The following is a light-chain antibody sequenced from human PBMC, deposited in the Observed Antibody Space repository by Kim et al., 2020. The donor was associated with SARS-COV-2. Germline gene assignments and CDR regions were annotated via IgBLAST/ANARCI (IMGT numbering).Light chain of an antibody. V-gene: IGLV6-57*03. CDR3: QSYDSANHWV. J-gene: IGLJ3*02. Sequence: TVPSSCTRSSGSIGTNYVQWYQQRPDSAPTTVIYADDQRPSGISDRFSAFIDPSSNSASLTISGLRTEDEADYYCQSYDSANHWVFGGGTQLTVL. CDR1: SGSIGTNY. CDR2: ADD.